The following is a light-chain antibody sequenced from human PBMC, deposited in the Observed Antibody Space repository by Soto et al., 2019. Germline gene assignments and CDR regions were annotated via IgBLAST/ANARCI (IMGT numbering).Light chain of an antibody. CDR1: QTISSW. V-gene: IGKV1-5*03. Sequence: DIQMTQSPSTLSASVGDRVTITCRASQTISSWLAWYQQKPGKAPKLLIYRASNLDSGVPSRFSGNGSGTEFTLTISSLQPDDFETYYCQQYDSYSTFGQGTKVEL. CDR3: QQYDSYST. J-gene: IGKJ1*01. CDR2: RAS.